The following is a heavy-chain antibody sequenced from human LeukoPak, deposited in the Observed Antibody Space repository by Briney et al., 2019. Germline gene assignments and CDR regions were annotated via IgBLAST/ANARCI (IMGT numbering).Heavy chain of an antibody. V-gene: IGHV3-53*01. CDR3: ARKHSVDYF. CDR2: FYSDGKT. D-gene: IGHD5/OR15-5a*01. J-gene: IGHJ4*02. Sequence: PGGSLRLSCAASGFTVSTNYMSWVGPAPGKGVEWVAVFYSDGKTYYADSVKGRFTISRDNSKSTLWLEMNSLRAEDTAVYYGARKHSVDYFWGQGALCTVSP. CDR1: GFTVSTNY.